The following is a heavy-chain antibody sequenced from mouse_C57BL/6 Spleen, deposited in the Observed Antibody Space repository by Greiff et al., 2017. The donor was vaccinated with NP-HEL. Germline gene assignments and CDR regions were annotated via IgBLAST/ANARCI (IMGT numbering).Heavy chain of an antibody. CDR1: GFTFSDFY. CDR3: ARDANYGSSYWYFEV. D-gene: IGHD1-1*01. CDR2: SSNKANDYTT. V-gene: IGHV7-1*01. J-gene: IGHJ1*03. Sequence: EVMLVESGGGLVQSGRSLRLSCATSGFTFSDFYMEWVRQAPGKGLECIAASSNKANDYTTEYSASVKGRFIVSRDTSHSILYLQMNGLRAEDTAIYYCARDANYGSSYWYFEVWGTGTTVTVSS.